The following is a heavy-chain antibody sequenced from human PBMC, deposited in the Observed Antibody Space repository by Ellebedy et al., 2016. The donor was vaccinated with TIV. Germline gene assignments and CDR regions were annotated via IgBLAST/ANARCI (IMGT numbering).Heavy chain of an antibody. CDR2: ISRSGAST. V-gene: IGHV3-23*01. D-gene: IGHD4-17*01. Sequence: GESLKISCAASGFTFSSYAMTWVRQAPGKGLEWVSAISRSGASTYYADSVKDRFTVSRDNSKSTLFLRIDTLKADDTAIYYCAGGGELTTTPLDYWGQGTLVTVSS. J-gene: IGHJ4*02. CDR1: GFTFSSYA. CDR3: AGGGELTTTPLDY.